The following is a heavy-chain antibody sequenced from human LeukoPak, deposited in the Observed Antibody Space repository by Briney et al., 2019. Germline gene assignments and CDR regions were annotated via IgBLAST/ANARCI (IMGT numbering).Heavy chain of an antibody. CDR2: ISTDGYTT. CDR3: VVGGSPGY. CDR1: GFPFNAYW. J-gene: IGHJ4*02. Sequence: GGSLRLSCAASGFPFNAYWMTWVRQAPRKGLVWVSRISTDGYTTDYADFVQGRFTASRDNTKNTWSLEMNSLRAEDTAVYYCVVGGSPGYWGQGTLVTVSS. V-gene: IGHV3-74*01. D-gene: IGHD2-15*01.